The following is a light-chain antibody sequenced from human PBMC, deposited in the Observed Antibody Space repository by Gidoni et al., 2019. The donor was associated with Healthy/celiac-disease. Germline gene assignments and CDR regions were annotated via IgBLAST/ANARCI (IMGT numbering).Light chain of an antibody. Sequence: DIVLTQSPGTLSLSPGERATLSCRASQSVSSSYLAWYQQKPGQAPRLIYDASSRATGIPDRFRGSGSGTDFTLTISRLEPEDFAVYYCQQYGSSPRTFGQGTKVEIK. CDR2: DAS. CDR3: QQYGSSPRT. CDR1: QSVSSSY. V-gene: IGKV3-20*01. J-gene: IGKJ1*01.